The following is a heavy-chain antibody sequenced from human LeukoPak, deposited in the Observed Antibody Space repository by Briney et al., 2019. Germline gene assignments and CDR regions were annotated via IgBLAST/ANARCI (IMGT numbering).Heavy chain of an antibody. CDR3: VTDTKLDYFDY. Sequence: GGSLRLSCAASGFTFSNAWMSWVRQAPGKGLEWVGRIKSKTDDGTTDYAAPGKGRFTISRDDSKNTLYLQMNSLKTDDTAVYYCVTDTKLDYFDYWGQGTPATVSS. CDR1: GFTFSNAW. J-gene: IGHJ4*02. V-gene: IGHV3-15*01. CDR2: IKSKTDDGTT. D-gene: IGHD2-8*01.